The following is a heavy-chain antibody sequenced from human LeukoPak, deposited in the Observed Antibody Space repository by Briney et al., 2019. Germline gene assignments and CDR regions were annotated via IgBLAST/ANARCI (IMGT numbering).Heavy chain of an antibody. V-gene: IGHV4-34*01. J-gene: IGHJ4*02. CDR2: INHSGSI. CDR3: ARGKYDSGGYYLDY. Sequence: SETLSLTCAVYGESFSGYYWSWIRQPPGKGLTWIGEINHSGSINYNPSLKSRVTISLDASNSQFSLKLSSVTAADTAVYYCARGKYDSGGYYLDYWGQGTLVTVSS. CDR1: GESFSGYY. D-gene: IGHD3-22*01.